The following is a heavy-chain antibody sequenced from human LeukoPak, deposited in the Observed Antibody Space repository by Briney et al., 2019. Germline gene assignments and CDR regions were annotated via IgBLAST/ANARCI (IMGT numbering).Heavy chain of an antibody. Sequence: SETLSPTCTVSGYSISSGYYWGWIRQPPGKGLDWIGSIYHSGSTYYNPSLKSRVTISVDTSKNQFSLKLSSVTAADTAVYYCARSYDSSGYYGGDAFDIWGQGTMVTVSS. J-gene: IGHJ3*02. D-gene: IGHD3-22*01. CDR2: IYHSGST. CDR1: GYSISSGYY. V-gene: IGHV4-38-2*02. CDR3: ARSYDSSGYYGGDAFDI.